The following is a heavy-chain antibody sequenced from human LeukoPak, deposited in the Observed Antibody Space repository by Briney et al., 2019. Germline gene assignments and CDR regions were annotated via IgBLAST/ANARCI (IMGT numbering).Heavy chain of an antibody. J-gene: IGHJ3*02. V-gene: IGHV3-11*01. Sequence: GGSLRLSCAASGFTFSDYYMSWIRRAPGKGLEWVSCISSSGSTIYYADSVKGRFTISRDNAKNSLYLQMNSLRAEDTAVYYCARERYSSGWYSAFDIWGQGTMVTVSS. CDR3: ARERYSSGWYSAFDI. CDR1: GFTFSDYY. D-gene: IGHD6-19*01. CDR2: ISSSGSTI.